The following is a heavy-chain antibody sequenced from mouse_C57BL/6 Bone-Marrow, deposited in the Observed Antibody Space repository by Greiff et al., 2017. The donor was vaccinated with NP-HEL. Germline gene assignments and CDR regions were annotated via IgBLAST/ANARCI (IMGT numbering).Heavy chain of an antibody. V-gene: IGHV7-3*01. CDR3: ARTLDGDYVRYAMDY. Sequence: DVKLVESGGGLVQPGGSLSLSCAASGFTFTDYYMSWVRQPPGKALEWLGFIRNKANGYTTEYSASVKGRFTISRDNSQSILYLQMNALRAEDSATYYCARTLDGDYVRYAMDYWGQGTSVTVSS. J-gene: IGHJ4*01. D-gene: IGHD2-13*01. CDR1: GFTFTDYY. CDR2: IRNKANGYTT.